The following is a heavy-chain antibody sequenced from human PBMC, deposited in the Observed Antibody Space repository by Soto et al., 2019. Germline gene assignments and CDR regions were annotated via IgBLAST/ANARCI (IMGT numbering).Heavy chain of an antibody. J-gene: IGHJ4*02. D-gene: IGHD6-13*01. CDR1: GGSISGYY. CDR3: ARDIAAASLGALSFNS. V-gene: IGHV4-4*07. Sequence: PSETLSLTCTVSGGSISGYYWSWIRQPAGKAPEWIGRIYTGGDTHYNPSLKSRVTMSVDTSKNQFSLKLNSVTAADTAVHFCARDIAAASLGALSFNSWSQGTLVTVSS. CDR2: IYTGGDT.